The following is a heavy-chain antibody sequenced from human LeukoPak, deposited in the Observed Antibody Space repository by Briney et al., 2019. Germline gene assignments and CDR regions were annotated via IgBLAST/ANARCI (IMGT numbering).Heavy chain of an antibody. J-gene: IGHJ4*02. V-gene: IGHV1-46*01. Sequence: GASVKVSCKASGYTFTGYYMHWVRQAPGQGLEWMGIINPSGGSTSYAQKFQGRVTVTRDMSTSTVYMELSSLRSEDTAVYYCARALVGANGPFDYWGQGTLVTVSS. D-gene: IGHD1-26*01. CDR1: GYTFTGYY. CDR2: INPSGGST. CDR3: ARALVGANGPFDY.